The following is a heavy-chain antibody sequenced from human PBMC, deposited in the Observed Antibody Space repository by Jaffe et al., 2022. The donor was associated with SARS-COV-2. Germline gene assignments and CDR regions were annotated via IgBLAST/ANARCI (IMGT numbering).Heavy chain of an antibody. CDR3: AAMTNQPPTGYYYMDV. CDR2: ISSSSTYI. V-gene: IGHV3-21*01. CDR1: GFTFSDYS. Sequence: EVQLVESGGGLVKPGGSLRLSCAASGFTFSDYSMNWVRQAPGKGLEWVSSISSSSTYINYADSVRGRFTITRDNAENSLYLHMDSLRAEDTAVYYCAAMTNQPPTGYYYMDVWGKGTTVTVSS. J-gene: IGHJ6*03. D-gene: IGHD2-2*01.